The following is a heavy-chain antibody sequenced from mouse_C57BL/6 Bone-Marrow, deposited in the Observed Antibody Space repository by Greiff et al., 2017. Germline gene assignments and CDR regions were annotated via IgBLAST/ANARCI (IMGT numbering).Heavy chain of an antibody. CDR1: GYTFTNYW. V-gene: IGHV1-63*01. J-gene: IGHJ3*01. D-gene: IGHD2-3*01. Sequence: QVQLQQSGAELVRPGTSVKMSCKASGYTFTNYWIGWAKQRPGHGLEWIGDIYPGGGYTNYNEKFKGKATLTADKSSSTAYMQFSSLTSEDSAIYYCARDGYYAWFADWGQGTLVTVSA. CDR3: ARDGYYAWFAD. CDR2: IYPGGGYT.